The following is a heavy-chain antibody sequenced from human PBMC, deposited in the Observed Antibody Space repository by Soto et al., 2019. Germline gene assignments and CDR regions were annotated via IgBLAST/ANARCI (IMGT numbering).Heavy chain of an antibody. CDR3: ARVGYSSSSDY. V-gene: IGHV4-34*01. D-gene: IGHD6-6*01. Sequence: SETLSLTCAVYGGSFSGYYWSWIRQPPGKGLEWIGEINHSGSTNYNPSLKSRVTISVDTSKNQFSLKLSSVTAADTAVYYCARVGYSSSSDYWGEGTLVTVPS. J-gene: IGHJ4*02. CDR1: GGSFSGYY. CDR2: INHSGST.